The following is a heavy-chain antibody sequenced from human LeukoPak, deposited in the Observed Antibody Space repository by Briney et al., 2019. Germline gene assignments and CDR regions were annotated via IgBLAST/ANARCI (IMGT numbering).Heavy chain of an antibody. D-gene: IGHD6-13*01. CDR3: ARELSSSWYDNWFAP. V-gene: IGHV4-4*07. J-gene: IGHJ5*02. CDR1: GGSISSYY. CDR2: IYTSGST. Sequence: PSETLSLTCTVSGGSISSYYWSWIRQPAGKGLEWIGRIYTSGSTNYNPSLKSRVTMSVDTSKNQFSLKLSSVTAADTAVYYCARELSSSWYDNWFAPWGQGTLVTVSS.